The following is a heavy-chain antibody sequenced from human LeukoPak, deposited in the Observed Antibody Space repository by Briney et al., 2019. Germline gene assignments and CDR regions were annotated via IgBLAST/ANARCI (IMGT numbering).Heavy chain of an antibody. CDR2: IYTVGST. CDR3: ATFGVILRNDYVDY. D-gene: IGHD3-3*01. Sequence: PGRSLRLSCAASGFTVSSNYVSWVRQAPGKGLEWVSVIYTVGSTYYADSVKGRFTISRDHSKNTLYLQMSSLRAEDAGVYYCATFGVILRNDYVDYWGQGALVAVSS. J-gene: IGHJ4*02. V-gene: IGHV3-53*01. CDR1: GFTVSSNY.